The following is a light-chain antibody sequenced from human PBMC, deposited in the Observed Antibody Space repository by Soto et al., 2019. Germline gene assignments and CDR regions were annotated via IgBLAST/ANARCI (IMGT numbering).Light chain of an antibody. Sequence: EIVLTQSPATLSLSPGERATLSCRASQSVSSYLAWYQQKPGQAPRLLIYDASNRATGIPARFSGSGSGTDFPLTISSLEPEDFDIYYCQQRSNWPPVTFGGGTKVEIK. CDR1: QSVSSY. V-gene: IGKV3-11*01. J-gene: IGKJ4*01. CDR3: QQRSNWPPVT. CDR2: DAS.